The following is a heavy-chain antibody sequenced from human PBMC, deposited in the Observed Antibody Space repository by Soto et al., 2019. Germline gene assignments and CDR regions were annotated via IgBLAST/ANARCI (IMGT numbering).Heavy chain of an antibody. CDR2: VYYSGST. Sequence: PSETLSLTCTVSGGSISNYYWTWVRQPPGKGLEWIGYVYYSGSTNYNPSLESRVTISIDASKNKFSLKMKSVTAADTAVYYCVRDYLLTGFDPWGQGALVTVSS. J-gene: IGHJ5*02. CDR1: GGSISNYY. D-gene: IGHD3-9*01. V-gene: IGHV4-59*01. CDR3: VRDYLLTGFDP.